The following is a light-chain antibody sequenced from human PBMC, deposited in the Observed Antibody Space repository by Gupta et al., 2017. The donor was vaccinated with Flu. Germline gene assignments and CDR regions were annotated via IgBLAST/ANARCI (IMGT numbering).Light chain of an antibody. Sequence: SSVLTQTPSVSVAPGQTARITCGGNNIGSKSVHWYQQKPGQAPVLVVYDDSDRPSGIPERFSGSNSGNTATLTISGVEAGDEADYYCQVWDRSSDHYVFGTGTKVTVL. CDR1: NIGSKS. CDR2: DDS. J-gene: IGLJ1*01. V-gene: IGLV3-21*02. CDR3: QVWDRSSDHYV.